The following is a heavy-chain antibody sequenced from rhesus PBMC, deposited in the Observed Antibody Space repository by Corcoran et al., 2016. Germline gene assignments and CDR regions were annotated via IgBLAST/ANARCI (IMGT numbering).Heavy chain of an antibody. V-gene: IGHV4-122*02. Sequence: QVQLQESGPGLVKPSETLSLTCAVSGGSISSGYYYWSWIRQPPGKGLEWIGYITYSGITSYNPAPKCRFTSSRDTSKNQFSLKLSSVTAADTAVYYCARDVGRLVGGLDSWGQGVVVTVSS. J-gene: IGHJ6*01. D-gene: IGHD6S26*01. CDR2: ITYSGIT. CDR1: GGSISSGYYY. CDR3: ARDVGRLVGGLDS.